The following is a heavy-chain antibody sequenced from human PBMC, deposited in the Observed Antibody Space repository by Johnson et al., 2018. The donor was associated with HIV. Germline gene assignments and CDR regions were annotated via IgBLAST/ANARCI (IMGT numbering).Heavy chain of an antibody. CDR3: ARDDDAFDI. CDR1: GFTFSSYG. CDR2: ISYDGSNK. Sequence: QVQLVESGGGVVQPGRSLRLSCAASGFTFSSYGMHWVRQAPGKGLEWVAVISYDGSNKYYADSVKGRFTIPRDNSKNTLYLQMNSLRAEDTAVYYCARDDDAFDIWGQGTMVTVSS. J-gene: IGHJ3*02. V-gene: IGHV3-33*05.